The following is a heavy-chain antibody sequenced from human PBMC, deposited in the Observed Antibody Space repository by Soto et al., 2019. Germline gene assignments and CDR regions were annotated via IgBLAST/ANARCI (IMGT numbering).Heavy chain of an antibody. Sequence: SVKVSCKASGGTFSSYTISWVRQAPGQGLEWMGRIIPILGIANYAQKFQGRVTITADKSTSTAYMELSSLRSEDTAVYYCARTAQNEYVWGSYRPTPPHYWGQGTLVTVSS. J-gene: IGHJ4*02. CDR1: GGTFSSYT. CDR2: IIPILGIA. V-gene: IGHV1-69*02. D-gene: IGHD3-16*02. CDR3: ARTAQNEYVWGSYRPTPPHY.